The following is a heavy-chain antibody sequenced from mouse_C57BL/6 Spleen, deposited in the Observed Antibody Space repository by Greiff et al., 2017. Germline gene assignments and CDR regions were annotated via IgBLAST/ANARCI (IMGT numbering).Heavy chain of an antibody. D-gene: IGHD1-1*01. V-gene: IGHV2-2*01. CDR1: GFSLTSYG. J-gene: IGHJ3*01. Sequence: QVQLKESGPGLVQPSQSLSITCTVSGFSLTSYGVHWVRQSPGKGLEWLGVIWSGGSTDYNAAFISRLSISKDNSKSQVFFKMNSLQADDTAIYYCATDYGSRRGGFAYWGQGTLVTVSA. CDR3: ATDYGSRRGGFAY. CDR2: IWSGGST.